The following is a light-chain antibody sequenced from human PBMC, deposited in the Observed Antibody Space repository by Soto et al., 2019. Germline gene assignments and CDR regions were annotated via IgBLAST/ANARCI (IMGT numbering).Light chain of an antibody. CDR2: GNS. CDR1: SSNSGAGYD. J-gene: IGLJ1*01. Sequence: QSVLTQPPSVSGAPGQRVTISCTGSSSNSGAGYDVHWYQQLPGTAPKLLIYGNSNRPSGVPDRFSGSKSGTSASLAITGLQAEDEADYYCQSYDSSLSAPYVFGTGTKVTV. CDR3: QSYDSSLSAPYV. V-gene: IGLV1-40*01.